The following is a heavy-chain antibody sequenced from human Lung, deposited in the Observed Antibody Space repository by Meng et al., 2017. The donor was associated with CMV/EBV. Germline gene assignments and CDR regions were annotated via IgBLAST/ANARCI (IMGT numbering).Heavy chain of an antibody. D-gene: IGHD2-2*02. J-gene: IGHJ6*01. Sequence: GESLKISCAVSGFTFSDYYMAWIRQAPGKGLEWVSYISGSGTTTYYSDSVQGRFTISRDSAKNSLYLEMNSLRAEDTAVYYCARDCATTSCYNPINTYYYFYGVDVWGQGNTVTFSS. V-gene: IGHV3-11*01. CDR2: ISGSGTTT. CDR1: GFTFSDYY. CDR3: ARDCATTSCYNPINTYYYFYGVDV.